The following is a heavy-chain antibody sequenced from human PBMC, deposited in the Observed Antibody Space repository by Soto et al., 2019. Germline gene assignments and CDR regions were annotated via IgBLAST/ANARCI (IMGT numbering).Heavy chain of an antibody. CDR2: IYHSGST. CDR3: ARGHYDFWSGYYTPYYYYYSMDV. Sequence: SGTLSLTCTFSGGSISSGGYSWSWIRQPSGKGLEWIGFIYHSGSTYYNPSLKSRVTISVDTSKNQFSLKLSSVTAADTAVYYCARGHYDFWSGYYTPYYYYYSMDVWGKGTTVTVSS. CDR1: GGSISSGGYS. J-gene: IGHJ6*03. D-gene: IGHD3-3*01. V-gene: IGHV4-30-2*01.